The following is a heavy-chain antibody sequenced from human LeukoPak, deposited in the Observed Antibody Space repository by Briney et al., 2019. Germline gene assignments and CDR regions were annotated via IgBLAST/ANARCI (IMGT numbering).Heavy chain of an antibody. CDR2: ISGSGGST. CDR1: GFTFSTYA. CDR3: AKERTSAGYFDY. D-gene: IGHD6-13*01. J-gene: IGHJ4*02. V-gene: IGHV3-23*01. Sequence: GALRLSFAASGFTFSTYAMGWVRQAPGKGLEWVSAISGSGGSTYYAGSVKGRFTISRDNSKNTLYLQMNSLRAEDTAVYYCAKERTSAGYFDYWGQGTLVAVSS.